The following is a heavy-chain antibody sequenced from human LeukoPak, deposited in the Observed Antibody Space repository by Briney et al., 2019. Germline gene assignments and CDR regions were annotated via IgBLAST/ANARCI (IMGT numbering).Heavy chain of an antibody. J-gene: IGHJ4*02. CDR1: GFTFRSYG. V-gene: IGHV3-74*01. CDR3: ARGTPGRNLDY. CDR2: IKSDGGST. Sequence: PGGSLRLSCAASGFTFRSYGMHWVRQAPGKGLVWVSRIKSDGGSTDYADSVKGRFTISRDNAKNTLYLQMDSLRAEDTAVYYCARGTPGRNLDYWGQGTLVTVS.